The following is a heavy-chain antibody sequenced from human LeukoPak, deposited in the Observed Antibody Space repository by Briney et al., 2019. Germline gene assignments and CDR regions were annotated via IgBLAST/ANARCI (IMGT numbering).Heavy chain of an antibody. CDR1: GFTFSSYA. CDR2: ITGRSDNT. V-gene: IGHV3-23*01. J-gene: IGHJ4*02. D-gene: IGHD3-9*01. CDR3: AKWGDYDVLTGYYVSDF. Sequence: GGSLRLSCAASGFTFSSYAMSWVRQAPGKGLEWVSAITGRSDNTYYADSVKGRFALSRDSSKNTLYLQMNSLRADDTAVYYCAKWGDYDVLTGYYVSDFWGQGTLVTVSS.